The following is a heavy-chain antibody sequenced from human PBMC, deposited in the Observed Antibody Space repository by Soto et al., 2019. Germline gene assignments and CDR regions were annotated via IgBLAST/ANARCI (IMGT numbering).Heavy chain of an antibody. CDR3: AATDTAMVGYYYYGMDV. J-gene: IGHJ6*02. Sequence: ETLSLTCANSVGSVSSGSYDWSWSQEPPGQGLGWIGYIYYSGSTNYNPSLKSRVTISVDTSKNQFSLKLSSVTAADTAVYYCAATDTAMVGYYYYGMDVWGQGTTVTVSS. V-gene: IGHV4-61*01. CDR1: VGSVSSGSYD. CDR2: IYYSGST. D-gene: IGHD5-18*01.